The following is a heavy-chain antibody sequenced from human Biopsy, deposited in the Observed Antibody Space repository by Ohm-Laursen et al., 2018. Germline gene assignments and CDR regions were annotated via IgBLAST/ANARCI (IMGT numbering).Heavy chain of an antibody. D-gene: IGHD3-16*02. Sequence: SDTLSLTCAVYGGSLSGYYWNWIRQSPGKGLEWIGEINHRGFTSNNPSLKSRVTISVDTSKNQFSLKLNSVTAADTAVYYCTRVRTFGGVIGGYYFDSWGQGILVTVSS. CDR3: TRVRTFGGVIGGYYFDS. CDR1: GGSLSGYY. J-gene: IGHJ4*02. V-gene: IGHV4-34*01. CDR2: INHRGFT.